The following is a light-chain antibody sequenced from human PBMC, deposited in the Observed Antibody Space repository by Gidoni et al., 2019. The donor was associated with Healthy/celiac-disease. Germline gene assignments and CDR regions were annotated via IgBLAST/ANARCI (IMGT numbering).Light chain of an antibody. CDR1: QSISSW. V-gene: IGKV1-5*03. Sequence: DIQMTQSPSTLSASVGDRVTITCRASQSISSWLAWYQQKPGKAPTLLIYKASSLESGVPSRFSGSGSGTEFTLTISSLQPDDCATYYCQQYNSYPCSFXQXTKLEIK. CDR3: QQYNSYPCS. CDR2: KAS. J-gene: IGKJ2*04.